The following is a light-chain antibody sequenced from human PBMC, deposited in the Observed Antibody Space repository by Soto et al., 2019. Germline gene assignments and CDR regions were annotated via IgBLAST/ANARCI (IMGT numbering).Light chain of an antibody. CDR3: QQYEAVVT. V-gene: IGKV3-15*01. Sequence: EEGMTQSPATLSVSPGERATLSCRASQSVSSNLAWYQQKPGQAPRLLIYGASTRATGIAARFSGSGSGTDFTLTISRLEPEDVAVYYCQQYEAVVTFGQGTKVAI. CDR1: QSVSSN. J-gene: IGKJ1*01. CDR2: GAS.